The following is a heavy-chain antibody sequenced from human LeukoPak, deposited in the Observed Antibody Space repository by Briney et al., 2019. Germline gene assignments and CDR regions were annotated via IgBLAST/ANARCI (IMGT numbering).Heavy chain of an antibody. CDR2: INHSGST. CDR3: ARSGLVGATVPDY. D-gene: IGHD1-26*01. J-gene: IGHJ4*02. Sequence: SETLSLTCAVYGGSFSGYYWSWIRQPPGKGLEWIGEINHSGSTNYNPSLKSRVTISVDTSKNQFSLKLSSVTAADTAVYYCARSGLVGATVPDYWGQGTLVTVPS. V-gene: IGHV4-34*01. CDR1: GGSFSGYY.